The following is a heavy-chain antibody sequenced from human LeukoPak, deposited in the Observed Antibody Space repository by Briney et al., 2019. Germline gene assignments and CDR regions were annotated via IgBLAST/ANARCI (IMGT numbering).Heavy chain of an antibody. D-gene: IGHD3-3*01. CDR2: INPNSGAT. V-gene: IGHV1-2*02. CDR3: ARIQEHRSGLGF. CDR1: GYSFTGHY. J-gene: IGHJ4*02. Sequence: GASVKVSCKATGYSFTGHYMHWVRQAPGQGLEWMGWINPNSGATSYARKFQGRVTMTRDTSINTAFMQLSRLISEDTAVYFCARIQEHRSGLGFWGQGTLVTVSS.